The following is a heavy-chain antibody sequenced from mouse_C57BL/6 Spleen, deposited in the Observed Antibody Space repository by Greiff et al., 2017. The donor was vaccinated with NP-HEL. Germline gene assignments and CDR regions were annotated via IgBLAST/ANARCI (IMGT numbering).Heavy chain of an antibody. J-gene: IGHJ3*01. V-gene: IGHV1-85*01. CDR3: ARSVYGSSSFAY. D-gene: IGHD1-1*01. CDR1: GYTFTSYD. Sequence: VQVVESGPELVKPGASVKLSCKASGYTFTSYDINWVKQRPGQGLELNGWIYPRDGSTKYNEKFQGKATLTVDTSSSTAYMELHSLTSVDSAVYFCARSVYGSSSFAYWGQGTLVTVSA. CDR2: IYPRDGST.